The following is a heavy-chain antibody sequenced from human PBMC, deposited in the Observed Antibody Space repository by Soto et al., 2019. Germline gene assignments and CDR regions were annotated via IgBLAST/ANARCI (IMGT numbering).Heavy chain of an antibody. Sequence: SETLSLTCTVSGGSISSYYWSWIRQPPGKGLEWIGYIYYSGSTNYNPSLKSRVTISVDTSKNQFSLKLSSVTAADMAVYYCARASILWFGELLGYFDYWGQGTLVTVSS. J-gene: IGHJ4*02. CDR3: ARASILWFGELLGYFDY. V-gene: IGHV4-59*01. D-gene: IGHD3-10*01. CDR2: IYYSGST. CDR1: GGSISSYY.